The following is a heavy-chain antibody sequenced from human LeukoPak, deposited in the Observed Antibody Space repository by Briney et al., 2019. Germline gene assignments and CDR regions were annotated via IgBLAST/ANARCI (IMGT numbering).Heavy chain of an antibody. CDR2: IYHSGST. CDR3: ARSPERWLQLLIDY. J-gene: IGHJ4*02. Sequence: SETLSLTCAVSGYSISSGYYWGWIRQPPGKGLGWIGSIYHSGSTYYNPSLKSRVTISVDASKNQFSLKLSSVTAADTAVYYCARSPERWLQLLIDYWGQGTLVTVS. V-gene: IGHV4-38-2*01. D-gene: IGHD5-24*01. CDR1: GYSISSGYY.